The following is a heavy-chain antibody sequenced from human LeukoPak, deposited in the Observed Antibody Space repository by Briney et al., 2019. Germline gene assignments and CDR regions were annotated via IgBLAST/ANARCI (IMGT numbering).Heavy chain of an antibody. J-gene: IGHJ4*02. CDR3: ARASSSGDY. D-gene: IGHD6-6*01. CDR1: GYSLSSGFF. Sequence: PSETLSLTCTVSGYSLSSGFFCDWIRQPPGKGLEWIGYIYHSGSTYYNPSLKSRVTISVDRSKNQFSLKLSSVTAADTAVYYCARASSSGDYWGQGTLVTVSS. CDR2: IYHSGST. V-gene: IGHV4-38-2*02.